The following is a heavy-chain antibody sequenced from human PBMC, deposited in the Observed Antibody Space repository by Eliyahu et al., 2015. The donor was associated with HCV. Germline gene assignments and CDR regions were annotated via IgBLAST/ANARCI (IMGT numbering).Heavy chain of an antibody. D-gene: IGHD4-17*01. CDR3: ARDRHGDLFFYYGMDV. J-gene: IGHJ6*02. CDR2: IKQDGSEK. Sequence: EVQLVESGGGLVQPGGSLRLSCAASGFTFSSYWMSWVRQGPGEGVGGGGNIKQDGSEKYYVDSVKGRFTISRDNAKNSLYLQMNSLRAEDTAVYYCARDRHGDLFFYYGMDVWGQGTTVTVSS. CDR1: GFTFSSYW. V-gene: IGHV3-7*01.